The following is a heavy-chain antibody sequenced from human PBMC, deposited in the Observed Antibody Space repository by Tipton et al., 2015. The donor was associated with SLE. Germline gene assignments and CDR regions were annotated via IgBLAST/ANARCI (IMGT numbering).Heavy chain of an antibody. CDR2: IYYSGST. CDR3: ARDYSPEAYFDY. Sequence: LRLSCTVSGGSISSGGYYWSWIRQHPGKGLEWIGYIYYSGSTYYNPSLKSRVTISVDTSKNQFFLRLSSVTAADTAVYYCARDYSPEAYFDYWGQGTLVTVSS. V-gene: IGHV4-31*02. CDR1: GGSISSGGYY. J-gene: IGHJ4*02. D-gene: IGHD6-13*01.